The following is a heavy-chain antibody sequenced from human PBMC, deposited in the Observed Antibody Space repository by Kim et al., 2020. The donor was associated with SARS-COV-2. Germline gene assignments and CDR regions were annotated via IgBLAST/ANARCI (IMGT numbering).Heavy chain of an antibody. CDR1: GFTFDDYA. Sequence: GGSLRLSCAASGFTFDDYAMHWVRQAPGKGLEWVSGICWNSGSIGYADSVKGRFTISRDNSKNSLYLQMNSLRAEDTALNSCAKDILSGFDALDIWGQGT. V-gene: IGHV3-9*01. CDR2: ICWNSGSI. D-gene: IGHD3-16*02. J-gene: IGHJ3*02. CDR3: AKDILSGFDALDI.